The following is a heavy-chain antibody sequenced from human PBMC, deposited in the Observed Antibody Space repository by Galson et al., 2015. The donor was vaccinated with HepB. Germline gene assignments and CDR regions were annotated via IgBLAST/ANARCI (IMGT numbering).Heavy chain of an antibody. CDR1: GFTFSNAW. Sequence: SLRLSCAASGFTFSNAWMSWVRQAPGKGLEWVGRIKSKTDGGTTDYAAPVKGRFTISRDDSKNTLYLQMNSLKTEDTAVYYCTTDFCSSTSCYVTDAFDIWGQGTMVTVSS. V-gene: IGHV3-15*01. CDR3: TTDFCSSTSCYVTDAFDI. D-gene: IGHD2-2*01. CDR2: IKSKTDGGTT. J-gene: IGHJ3*02.